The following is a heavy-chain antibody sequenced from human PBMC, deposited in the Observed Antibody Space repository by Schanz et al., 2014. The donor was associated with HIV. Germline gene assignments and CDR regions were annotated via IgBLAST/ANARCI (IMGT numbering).Heavy chain of an antibody. D-gene: IGHD6-13*01. V-gene: IGHV3-33*08. Sequence: QVQLVESGGGVVQPGRSLRLSCAASGFTFSTCGMHWVRQAPGKGLGWGAFIWYDGSNKYYADSVKGRFTISRDNSKNTLYLQMNSLRAEDTAVYYCARDSWYGDYWGRGTLVTVSS. CDR1: GFTFSTCG. J-gene: IGHJ4*02. CDR3: ARDSWYGDY. CDR2: IWYDGSNK.